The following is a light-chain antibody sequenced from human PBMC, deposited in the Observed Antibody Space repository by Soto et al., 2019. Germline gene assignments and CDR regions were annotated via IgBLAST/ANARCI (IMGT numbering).Light chain of an antibody. J-gene: IGLJ2*01. Sequence: QSVLTQPPSASGSPGQSVTISCTGTSSDVGAYNYVSWYQQYTCKAPKLMIYDVSKRPSGVPDRFSGSKSGNTASLTVSGLRADDEAVYYCSSYGGGDTFHVIFGGGTKLTVL. CDR2: DVS. V-gene: IGLV2-8*01. CDR1: SSDVGAYNY. CDR3: SSYGGGDTFHVI.